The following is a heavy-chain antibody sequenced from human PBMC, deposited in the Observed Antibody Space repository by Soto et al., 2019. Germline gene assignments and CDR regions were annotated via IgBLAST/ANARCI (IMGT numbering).Heavy chain of an antibody. CDR2: IRHDGSEK. Sequence: EVQLVESGGGLVQPGWSLRLSCAASGFTFSSYWMSWVRQAPGKGLEWVANIRHDGSEKYYVDSVKGRFTISRDNAKNSLYLQMNSLRAEDTAVYYCARVMLLGYNYYYMDVWGKGTTVTVSS. J-gene: IGHJ6*03. V-gene: IGHV3-7*01. CDR3: ARVMLLGYNYYYMDV. D-gene: IGHD2-8*01. CDR1: GFTFSSYW.